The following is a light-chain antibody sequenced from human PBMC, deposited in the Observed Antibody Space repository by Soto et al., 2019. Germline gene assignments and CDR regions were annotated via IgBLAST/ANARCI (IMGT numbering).Light chain of an antibody. V-gene: IGKV1-9*01. J-gene: IGKJ5*01. CDR1: QGISGY. Sequence: DIQLTQSPSFLSASVGDRVTITCRTSQGISGYLAWYQQKPGKAPKLLIYTASILQTGVPTRFGGSGSGTEFTLTVSSLQPEDFAPYYCQQLNSFPITSGQGTRLEIK. CDR2: TAS. CDR3: QQLNSFPIT.